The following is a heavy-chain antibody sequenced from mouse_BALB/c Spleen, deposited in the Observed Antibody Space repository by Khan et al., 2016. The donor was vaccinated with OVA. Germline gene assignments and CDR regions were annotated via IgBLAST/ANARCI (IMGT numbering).Heavy chain of an antibody. Sequence: QIQLVQSGPVLKKPGKTVKISCKASGYTFTNYAMNWVNQAPGRGLKWVGWINTYTGEPTYADDFKGRFAFSLETSASTASLQISNLKNEDMATYFCARSRGNYLLDSWGQGTTLTVSS. CDR1: GYTFTNYA. CDR2: INTYTGEP. CDR3: ARSRGNYLLDS. J-gene: IGHJ2*01. V-gene: IGHV9-1*02. D-gene: IGHD2-1*01.